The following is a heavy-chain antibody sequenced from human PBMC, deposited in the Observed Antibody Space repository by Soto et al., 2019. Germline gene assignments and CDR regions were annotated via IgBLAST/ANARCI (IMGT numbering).Heavy chain of an antibody. CDR1: GGTITSGRSS. CDR2: IYHSGST. CDR3: VRESVPAGPNYFDT. Sequence: SETLSLTCSVSGGTITSGRSSWNWNRQSPGKGLEWIAYIYHSGSTYYNPSLKSRVTISVDRSENRFSLKLSSVTAADTAVYFCVRESVPAGPNYFDTWGPGTLVTVSS. J-gene: IGHJ5*02. V-gene: IGHV4-30-2*06. D-gene: IGHD2-2*01.